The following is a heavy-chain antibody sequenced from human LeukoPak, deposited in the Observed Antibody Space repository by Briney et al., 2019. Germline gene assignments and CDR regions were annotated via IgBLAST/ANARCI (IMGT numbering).Heavy chain of an antibody. Sequence: PSETLSLTCTVSGGSISRYYWSWIRQPPGKGLEWIGYIYYSVNTNYNPSLKSRVTISVDTSKNQFSLKLSSVTAADTAVYFCARGPYSYDSSGAFDIWGQGTMVTVSS. CDR1: GGSISRYY. CDR2: IYYSVNT. CDR3: ARGPYSYDSSGAFDI. J-gene: IGHJ3*02. D-gene: IGHD3-22*01. V-gene: IGHV4-59*08.